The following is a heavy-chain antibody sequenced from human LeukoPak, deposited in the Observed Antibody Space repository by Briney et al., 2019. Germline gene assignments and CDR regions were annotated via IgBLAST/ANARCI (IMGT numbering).Heavy chain of an antibody. Sequence: GGSLRLSCAASGFTFSTHAMHWVRQAPGKGLEWVVVISYDGANKYYADSVKGRFTISRDNSKNTLYLQMNSLRIGDTAVYYCAKVENPGYSSSSWGDYGLDVWGQGTTVTVSS. CDR2: ISYDGANK. CDR1: GFTFSTHA. CDR3: AKVENPGYSSSSWGDYGLDV. D-gene: IGHD6-6*01. J-gene: IGHJ6*02. V-gene: IGHV3-30*18.